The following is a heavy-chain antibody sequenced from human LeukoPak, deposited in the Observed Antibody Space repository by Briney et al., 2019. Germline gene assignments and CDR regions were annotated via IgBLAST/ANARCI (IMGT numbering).Heavy chain of an antibody. V-gene: IGHV4-4*07. CDR3: ARPQSGLGWFDP. J-gene: IGHJ5*02. Sequence: SETLSLTCTVSGGSINTYYWSWIRQPAGKGLEWIGRIYSTGITTYNPSLKGRVTMSVDTSRNQFSLKLSSVTAADTAVYYCARPQSGLGWFDPWGQGILVTVSS. CDR1: GGSINTYY. CDR2: IYSTGIT.